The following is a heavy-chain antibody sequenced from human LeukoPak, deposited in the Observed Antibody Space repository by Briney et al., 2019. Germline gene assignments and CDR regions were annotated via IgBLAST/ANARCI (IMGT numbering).Heavy chain of an antibody. CDR1: GFTFSNAW. CDR3: TTDRVPQWELASL. CDR2: IKSKTDGGTT. D-gene: IGHD1-26*01. Sequence: PGGSLRLSCAASGFTFSNAWMSWVRQAPGKGLEWVGRIKSKTDGGTTDYAAPVKGRFTISRDDSKNTLYLQMNSLKTEGTAVYYCTTDRVPQWELASLWGQGTLVTVSS. J-gene: IGHJ4*02. V-gene: IGHV3-15*01.